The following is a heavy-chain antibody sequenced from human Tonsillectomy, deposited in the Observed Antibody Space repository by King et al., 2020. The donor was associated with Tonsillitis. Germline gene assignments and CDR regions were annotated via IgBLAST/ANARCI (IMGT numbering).Heavy chain of an antibody. Sequence: VQLVESGGGVVQPGRSLRLSCAASGFPFNNYAMHWVRQAPGKGLEWVAFISYDATNKYYADFVKGRFAISRDNSKNTLDLQMNSLRTEDTAVYYCATEGGRILSGDAFDIWGQGTVVTVSS. CDR2: ISYDATNK. CDR1: GFPFNNYA. D-gene: IGHD3-10*01. CDR3: ATEGGRILSGDAFDI. V-gene: IGHV3-30*09. J-gene: IGHJ3*02.